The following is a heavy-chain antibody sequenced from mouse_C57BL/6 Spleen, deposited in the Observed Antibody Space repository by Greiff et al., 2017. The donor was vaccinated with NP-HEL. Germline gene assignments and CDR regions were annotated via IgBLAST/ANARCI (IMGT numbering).Heavy chain of an antibody. CDR1: GYAFSSSW. CDR3: ARTYYGNYDWFAY. V-gene: IGHV1-82*01. Sequence: QVQLKQSGPELVKPGASVKISCKASGYAFSSSWMNWVKQRPGKGLEWIGRIYPGDGDTNYNGKFKGKATLTADKSSSTAYMQLSSLTSEDSAVYFCARTYYGNYDWFAYWGQGTLVTVSA. D-gene: IGHD2-10*01. J-gene: IGHJ3*01. CDR2: IYPGDGDT.